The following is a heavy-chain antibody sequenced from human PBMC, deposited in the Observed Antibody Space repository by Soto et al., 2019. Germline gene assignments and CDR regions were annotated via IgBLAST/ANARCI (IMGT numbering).Heavy chain of an antibody. D-gene: IGHD2-15*01. CDR2: ISPGDSDT. J-gene: IGHJ5*01. Sequence: PGESLKISCKGSGYSFTSYWIGWVRQMPGKGLEWMGIISPGDSDTRYSPSFQAQVTISADKSISTAYLQWSSLKASDTAMYYCARLVESRTLVNWFDPLGQGTLFTVSS. CDR3: ARLVESRTLVNWFDP. V-gene: IGHV5-51*01. CDR1: GYSFTSYW.